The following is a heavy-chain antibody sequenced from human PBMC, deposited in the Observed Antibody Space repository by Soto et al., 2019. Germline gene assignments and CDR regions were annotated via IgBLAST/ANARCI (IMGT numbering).Heavy chain of an antibody. CDR1: GYSFTSYW. V-gene: IGHV5-51*01. CDR2: IYPGDSDT. J-gene: IGHJ3*02. Sequence: GESLKISCKGSGYSFTSYWIGWVRQMPGKGLEWMGIIYPGDSDTRYSPSFQGQVTISADKSISTAYLQWSSLKASDTAMYYCARQIVVVPAANGAFDIWGQGTMVTASS. D-gene: IGHD2-2*01. CDR3: ARQIVVVPAANGAFDI.